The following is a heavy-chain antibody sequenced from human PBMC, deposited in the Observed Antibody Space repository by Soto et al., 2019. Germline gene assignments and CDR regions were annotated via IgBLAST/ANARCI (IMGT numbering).Heavy chain of an antibody. CDR2: IWYDGSNK. D-gene: IGHD3-10*02. CDR3: ARSKQHYVLGYGMDV. J-gene: IGHJ6*02. V-gene: IGHV3-33*01. Sequence: GGSLRLSCAASGFTFSSYGMHWVRQAPGKGLEWVAVIWYDGSNKYYADSVKGRFTISRDNSKNTLYLQMNSLRAEGTAVYYCARSKQHYVLGYGMDVWGQGTTVTVSS. CDR1: GFTFSSYG.